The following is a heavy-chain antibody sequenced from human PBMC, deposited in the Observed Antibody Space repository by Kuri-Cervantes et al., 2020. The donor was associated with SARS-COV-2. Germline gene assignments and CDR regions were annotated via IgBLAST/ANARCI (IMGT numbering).Heavy chain of an antibody. CDR3: AKHDYGDYGTFDY. D-gene: IGHD4-17*01. J-gene: IGHJ4*02. V-gene: IGHV4-59*08. Sequence: SETLSLTCTVSGGSISTYYWSWVRQPPGKGLEWIGYIDDSGSTNYNPSLKSRATILVYTSHNHFSLNLDSVTAADTAVYYCAKHDYGDYGTFDYWGPGTLVTVSS. CDR1: GGSISTYY. CDR2: IDDSGST.